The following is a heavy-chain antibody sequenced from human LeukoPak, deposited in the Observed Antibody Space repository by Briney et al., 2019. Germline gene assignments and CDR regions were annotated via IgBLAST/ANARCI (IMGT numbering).Heavy chain of an antibody. Sequence: SETLSLTCTVSGGSIRNYSGTWIGRPPGKGLGWIGYINYSGSTNYNPSVKSRITISVDTSKNQFSLKLTSVTAADTAVYYCARGEGNDDWFDPWGQGTLVTVSS. D-gene: IGHD1-1*01. CDR2: INYSGST. CDR3: ARGEGNDDWFDP. V-gene: IGHV4-59*13. CDR1: GGSIRNYS. J-gene: IGHJ5*02.